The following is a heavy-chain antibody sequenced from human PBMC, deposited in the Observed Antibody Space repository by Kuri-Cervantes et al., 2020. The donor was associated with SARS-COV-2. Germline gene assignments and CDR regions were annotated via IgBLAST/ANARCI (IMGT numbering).Heavy chain of an antibody. D-gene: IGHD2-21*01. CDR2: ISGSGGST. J-gene: IGHJ4*02. CDR1: GFTFSSYA. Sequence: GESLKISCAASGFTFSSYAMSWVRQAPGKGLEWASAISGSGGSTYYADSVKGRFTISRDNSKNTLYLQMNSLRAEDTAVYYCAKDISDLHYFDYWGQGTLVTVSS. V-gene: IGHV3-23*01. CDR3: AKDISDLHYFDY.